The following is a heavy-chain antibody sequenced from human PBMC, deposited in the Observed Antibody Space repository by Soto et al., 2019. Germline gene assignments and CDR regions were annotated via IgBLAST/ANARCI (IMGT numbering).Heavy chain of an antibody. CDR1: GLTFSSYA. Sequence: EVQLLESGGGLVQPGGSLRLSCAASGLTFSSYAMSWVRQAPGKGLEWVSAISGSGGSTYYADSVKGRFTISRDNSKNTLYLQMNSLRAEDTAVYDCAKVITGVAGNLWVYYYCMDVWGQGTTVTVSS. J-gene: IGHJ6*02. CDR2: ISGSGGST. CDR3: AKVITGVAGNLWVYYYCMDV. D-gene: IGHD6-19*01. V-gene: IGHV3-23*01.